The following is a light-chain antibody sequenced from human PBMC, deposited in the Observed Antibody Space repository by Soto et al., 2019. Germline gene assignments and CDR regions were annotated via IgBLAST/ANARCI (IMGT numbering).Light chain of an antibody. CDR2: GAS. V-gene: IGKV3-20*01. CDR3: HQYSTSPLT. CDR1: QSVSNSY. J-gene: IGKJ4*01. Sequence: EIVLTQSPGTLSLSPGXRATLSCRASQSVSNSYLDWYQQKPGQAPRLLIYGASSRATGVPDRFSGSGSGTDFTLTISRLEPEDFAVYYCHQYSTSPLTFGGGTKVDIK.